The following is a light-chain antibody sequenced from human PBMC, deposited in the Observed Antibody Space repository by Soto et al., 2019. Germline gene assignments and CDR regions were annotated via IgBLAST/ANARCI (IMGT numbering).Light chain of an antibody. CDR1: SSDVGGYNH. CDR3: SSFATSDTPMV. CDR2: DVS. J-gene: IGLJ2*01. V-gene: IGLV2-14*03. Sequence: QSVLTQPASVSGSPGQSITISCTGTSSDVGGYNHVSWYQQHPGEAPKLMIYDVSSRPSGVSNRFSGSKAADTASLTISGLQAEDEDDYYCSSFATSDTPMVFGGETKVTVL.